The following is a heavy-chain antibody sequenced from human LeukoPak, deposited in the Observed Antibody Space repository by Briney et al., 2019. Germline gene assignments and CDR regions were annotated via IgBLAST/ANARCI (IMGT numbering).Heavy chain of an antibody. CDR2: IIPILGIA. D-gene: IGHD1-26*01. CDR3: ARDWRGIVGATTSGPAYYYGMDV. V-gene: IGHV1-69*04. J-gene: IGHJ6*02. CDR1: GGTFIIYT. Sequence: SVRVSFKASGGTFIIYTISWVRQAPGQGGEWMGGIIPILGIANYTQKFQGGVTITADKSTSTAYMELSSLRSEDTAVYYCARDWRGIVGATTSGPAYYYGMDVWGQGTTVTVSS.